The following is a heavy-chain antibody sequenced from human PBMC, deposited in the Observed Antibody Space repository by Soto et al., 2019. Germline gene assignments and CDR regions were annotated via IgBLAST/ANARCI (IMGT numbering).Heavy chain of an antibody. J-gene: IGHJ5*02. D-gene: IGHD3-10*01. Sequence: SETLSLTCAVYGGSFSGYYWSWIRQPPGKGMEWIGEINHSGSTNYNPSLKSRVTISVDTSKNQFSLKLSSVTAADTAVYYCARGITMVRGVIKRPPNWFDPWGQGTLDTVSS. CDR3: ARGITMVRGVIKRPPNWFDP. CDR2: INHSGST. CDR1: GGSFSGYY. V-gene: IGHV4-34*01.